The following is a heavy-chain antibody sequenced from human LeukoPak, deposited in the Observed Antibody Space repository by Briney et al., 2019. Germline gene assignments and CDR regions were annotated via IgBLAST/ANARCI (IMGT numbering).Heavy chain of an antibody. CDR3: ARDSHYAFDI. CDR2: IGISSSTI. D-gene: IGHD1-26*01. Sequence: ETLSLTCTVSGDSISSSSYYWGWVRQAPGKGLEWISYIGISSSTISYADSVQGRFTISRDSAKNSLYLQMNSLRDDDTAVYYCARDSHYAFDIWGQGTMVTVSS. CDR1: GDSISSSSYY. J-gene: IGHJ3*02. V-gene: IGHV3-48*02.